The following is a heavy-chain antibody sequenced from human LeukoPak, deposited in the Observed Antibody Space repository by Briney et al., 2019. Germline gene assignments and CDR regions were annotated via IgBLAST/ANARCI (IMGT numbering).Heavy chain of an antibody. D-gene: IGHD3-16*02. CDR1: GFSFSTYS. V-gene: IGHV3-48*01. CDR2: ISRSSTTI. CDR3: ARDGYDSVWGSYRYRYFFDY. Sequence: GGSLRLSCAASGFSFSTYSMNWVRQAPGKGLEWVSYISRSSTTIYYADSVKGRFTVSRDNDKNSLYLQMNSLRVEDTAVYYCARDGYDSVWGSYRYRYFFDYWGQGTLVTIAS. J-gene: IGHJ4*02.